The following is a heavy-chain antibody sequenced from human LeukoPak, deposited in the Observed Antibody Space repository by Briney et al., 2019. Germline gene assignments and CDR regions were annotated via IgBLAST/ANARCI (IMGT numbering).Heavy chain of an antibody. CDR3: ARCRGHEIRSVDSSGWSYWYFDL. CDR2: IYPGDSDT. D-gene: IGHD6-19*01. V-gene: IGHV5-51*01. Sequence: GESLKISCKGSGYSFTSYWIGWVRQMPGKGLEWMAIIYPGDSDTRYSPSFQAQVTISADKSISTAYLQWSSLKASDTAMYYCARCRGHEIRSVDSSGWSYWYFDLWGRGTLVTVSS. CDR1: GYSFTSYW. J-gene: IGHJ2*01.